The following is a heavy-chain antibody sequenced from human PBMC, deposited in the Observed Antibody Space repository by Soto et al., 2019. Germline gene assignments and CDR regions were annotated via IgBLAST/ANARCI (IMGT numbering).Heavy chain of an antibody. CDR1: GFTFSSYA. Sequence: QVQLVESGGGVVQPGRSLRLSCAASGFTFSSYAMHWVRQAPGKGLEWVAVISYDGSNKYYADSVKGRFTISRDNSKNTLYLQMNSLRAEDTAAYYCARERGFYGSGSGHPIDYWGQGTLVTVSS. J-gene: IGHJ4*02. V-gene: IGHV3-30-3*01. D-gene: IGHD3-10*01. CDR2: ISYDGSNK. CDR3: ARERGFYGSGSGHPIDY.